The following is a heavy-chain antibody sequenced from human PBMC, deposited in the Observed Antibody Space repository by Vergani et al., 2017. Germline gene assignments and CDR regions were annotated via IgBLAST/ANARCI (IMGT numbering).Heavy chain of an antibody. Sequence: QVQLQESGPGLVKPSETLSLTCTVSGGSISSYYWSWIRQPPGKGLEWIGYIYYSGSTYYNPSLKSRVTISVDTSKNQFSLKLSSVTAADTAVYYCARKVVTRFDPWGQGTLVTVSS. V-gene: IGHV4-59*12. CDR3: ARKVVTRFDP. J-gene: IGHJ5*02. CDR1: GGSISSYY. CDR2: IYYSGST. D-gene: IGHD4-23*01.